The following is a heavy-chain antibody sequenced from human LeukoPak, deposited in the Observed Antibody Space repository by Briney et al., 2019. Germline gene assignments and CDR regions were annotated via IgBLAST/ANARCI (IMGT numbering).Heavy chain of an antibody. CDR1: GYTFTSYG. J-gene: IGHJ4*02. CDR3: AREPYYDSSGYYGWNYFDY. D-gene: IGHD3-22*01. V-gene: IGHV1-18*01. CDR2: ISAYNGNT. Sequence: GASVKVSCKASGYTFTSYGISWVRQAPGQGLERMGWISAYNGNTNYAQKLQGRVTMTTDTSTSTAYMELRSLRSDDTAVYYCAREPYYDSSGYYGWNYFDYWGQGTLVTVSS.